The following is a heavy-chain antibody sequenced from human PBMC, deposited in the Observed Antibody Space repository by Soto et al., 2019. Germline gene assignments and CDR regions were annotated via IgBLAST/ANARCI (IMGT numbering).Heavy chain of an antibody. CDR2: IIPILGIA. CDR3: ARRYSSSSAFDI. Sequence: ASVKVSYKTSGDTFSSYTISWVRQAPGQGLEWMGRIIPILGIANYAQKFQVRVTITADKSKSTAYMELSSLRAEDTTVYYCARRYSSSSAFDILVQGTIITVSS. J-gene: IGHJ3*02. V-gene: IGHV1-69*02. CDR1: GDTFSSYT. D-gene: IGHD6-6*01.